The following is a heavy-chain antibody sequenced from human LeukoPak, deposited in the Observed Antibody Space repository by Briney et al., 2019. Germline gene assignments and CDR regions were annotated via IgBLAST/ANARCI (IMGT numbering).Heavy chain of an antibody. Sequence: NPSQTLSLTCTVSGGSISSGGYYWSWIRQHPGKGLEWIGCIYYSGSTYYNPSLKSRVTISVDTSKNQFSLKLSSVTAADTAVYYCARAYSSSWYDYWGQGTLVTVSS. CDR2: IYYSGST. V-gene: IGHV4-31*03. CDR3: ARAYSSSWYDY. CDR1: GGSISSGGYY. J-gene: IGHJ4*02. D-gene: IGHD6-13*01.